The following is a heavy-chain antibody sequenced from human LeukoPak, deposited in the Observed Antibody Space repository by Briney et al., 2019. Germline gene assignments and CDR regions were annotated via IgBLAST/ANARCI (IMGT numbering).Heavy chain of an antibody. CDR1: GYTFTGYY. V-gene: IGHV1-2*06. CDR2: INPNSGGT. J-gene: IGHJ4*02. Sequence: GASVKVSCKASGYTFTGYYVHWVRQAPGQGLEWMGRINPNSGGTNYAQKFQGRVTMTRDTSISTAYMELSRLRSDDTAVYYCARVGSAYYYDSSGYYGYWGQGTLVTVSS. D-gene: IGHD3-22*01. CDR3: ARVGSAYYYDSSGYYGY.